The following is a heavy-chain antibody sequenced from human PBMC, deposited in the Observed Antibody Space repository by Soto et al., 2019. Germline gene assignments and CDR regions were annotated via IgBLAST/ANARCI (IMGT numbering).Heavy chain of an antibody. J-gene: IGHJ3*02. Sequence: QVQLVESGGDVVQSGRSLRLSCAASGFSFSSYGMHWVRQAPGKGLEWVAVIWYDGSNKYYADSVKGRFTISRDNSKNTLYLLMNSLRAEDTAVYYCARDGSGDRHAFDIWGQGTMVTVSS. CDR1: GFSFSSYG. CDR2: IWYDGSNK. CDR3: ARDGSGDRHAFDI. D-gene: IGHD3-10*01. V-gene: IGHV3-33*01.